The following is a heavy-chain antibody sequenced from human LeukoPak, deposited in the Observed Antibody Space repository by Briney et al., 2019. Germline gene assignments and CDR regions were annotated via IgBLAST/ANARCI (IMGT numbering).Heavy chain of an antibody. CDR2: IIPIFGTA. J-gene: IGHJ4*02. CDR1: GGTFNSYA. CDR3: VRGWDYDSGGRPTAYVY. D-gene: IGHD3-22*01. Sequence: ASVKVSCKASGGTFNSYAISWVRQAPGQGLEWMGGIIPIFGTANYAQKFQGKVTITADESTSTAYMELSSLRSEDTAVYYCVRGWDYDSGGRPTAYVYWGQGTLVTVSS. V-gene: IGHV1-69*13.